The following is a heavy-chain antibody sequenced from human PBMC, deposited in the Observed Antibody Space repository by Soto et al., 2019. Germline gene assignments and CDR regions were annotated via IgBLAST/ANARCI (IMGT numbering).Heavy chain of an antibody. CDR1: GYTFTSYA. J-gene: IGHJ4*02. CDR2: INAGNGNT. CDR3: AKGGRQWLVTSDFNY. V-gene: IGHV1-3*01. D-gene: IGHD6-19*01. Sequence: GASVKVSCKASGYTFTSYAMQWVRQAPGQRLEWMGWINAGNGNTKYSQKFQGRVTITRDTSASTAYMELSSLRSEDTAVYYCAKGGRQWLVTSDFNYWGQGALVTVS.